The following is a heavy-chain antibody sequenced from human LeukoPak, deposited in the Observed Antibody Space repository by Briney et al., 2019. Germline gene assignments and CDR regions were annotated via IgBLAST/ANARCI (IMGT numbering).Heavy chain of an antibody. V-gene: IGHV3-30*18. CDR1: GFSFSSYG. D-gene: IGHD6-13*01. J-gene: IGHJ4*02. Sequence: GGSLRLSCAASGFSFSSYGMHWVRQAPGKGLEWVAVISDGGKNKHYADSVKGRFTISRDNSRNTVHLQMNSLRGEDTAEYYCAKDRETTASGTFDHWGQGTLVTVSS. CDR3: AKDRETTASGTFDH. CDR2: ISDGGKNK.